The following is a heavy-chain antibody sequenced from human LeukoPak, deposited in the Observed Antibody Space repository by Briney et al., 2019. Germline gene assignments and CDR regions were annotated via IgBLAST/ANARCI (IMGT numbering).Heavy chain of an antibody. CDR3: ARHVRSGSGWPLSMSDYFDY. CDR1: GGSISSSSYY. Sequence: SETLSLTCTVSGGSISSSSYYWGWIRQPPGKGLEWIGSIYYSGSTYYNPSLKSRVTISVDTSKNQFSLKLSSVTAADTVVYYCARHVRSGSGWPLSMSDYFDYWGQGTLVTVSS. D-gene: IGHD6-19*01. V-gene: IGHV4-39*01. CDR2: IYYSGST. J-gene: IGHJ4*02.